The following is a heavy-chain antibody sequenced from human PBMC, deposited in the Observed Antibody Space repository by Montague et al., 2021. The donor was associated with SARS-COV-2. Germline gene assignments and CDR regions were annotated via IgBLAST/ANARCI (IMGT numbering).Heavy chain of an antibody. J-gene: IGHJ4*02. Sequence: SETLSLTCTVSGGSISSSSYYWGWIRQPPGKGLEWIGSIYYSGSTYYNPSLKSRVTISVDTSKNQFSLKLSSVTAADTAVYYCARRGYSGYEYYLLVDYWGRGTLVTVSS. CDR2: IYYSGST. CDR3: ARRGYSGYEYYLLVDY. D-gene: IGHD5-12*01. CDR1: GGSISSSSYY. V-gene: IGHV4-39*01.